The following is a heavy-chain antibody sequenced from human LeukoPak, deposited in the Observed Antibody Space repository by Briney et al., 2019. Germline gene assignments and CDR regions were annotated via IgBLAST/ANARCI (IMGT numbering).Heavy chain of an antibody. CDR2: IIPIFGIA. CDR3: ARDVGHSSGYYYNWFDP. J-gene: IGHJ5*02. V-gene: IGHV1-69*04. D-gene: IGHD3-22*01. CDR1: GGTFSSYA. Sequence: GASVKVSCKASGGTFSSYAISWVRQAPGQGLEWMGRIIPIFGIANYAQKFQGRVTITADKSTSTVYMELSSLRSEDTAVYYCARDVGHSSGYYYNWFDPWGQGTLVTVSS.